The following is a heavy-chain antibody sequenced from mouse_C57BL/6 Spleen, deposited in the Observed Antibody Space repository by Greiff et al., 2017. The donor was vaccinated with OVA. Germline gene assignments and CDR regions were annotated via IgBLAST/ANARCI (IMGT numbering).Heavy chain of an antibody. Sequence: DVMLVESGGDLVKPGGSLKLSCAASGFTFSSYGMSWVRQTPDKRLEWVATISSGGSYTYYPDSVKGRFTISRDNAKNTLYLQMSSLKSEDTAMYYCARQGVTTSYYFDYWGQGTTLTVSS. J-gene: IGHJ2*01. V-gene: IGHV5-6*02. CDR2: ISSGGSYT. D-gene: IGHD2-5*01. CDR3: ARQGVTTSYYFDY. CDR1: GFTFSSYG.